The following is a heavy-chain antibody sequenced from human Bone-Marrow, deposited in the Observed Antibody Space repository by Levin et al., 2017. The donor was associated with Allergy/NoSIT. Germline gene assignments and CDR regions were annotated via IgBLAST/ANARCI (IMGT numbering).Heavy chain of an antibody. D-gene: IGHD3-10*01. J-gene: IGHJ4*02. CDR3: VRERAGSFEY. V-gene: IGHV3-33*04. CDR2: IWYDGSNQ. Sequence: GGSLRLSCTTSGFNFRRFGMDWVRQAPGKGLEWVGVIWYDGSNQYYGDSVKGRSTISRDNAKNTVYLHMNRLRVDDTAVYYCVRERAGSFEYWGQGTLVTVSS. CDR1: GFNFRRFG.